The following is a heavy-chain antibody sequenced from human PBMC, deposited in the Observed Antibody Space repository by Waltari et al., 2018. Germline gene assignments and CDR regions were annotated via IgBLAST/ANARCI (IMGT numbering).Heavy chain of an antibody. CDR2: IRCDGPTA. J-gene: IGHJ3*02. Sequence: QVQLVESGGGVVQPGGSLRPSWGASGCTFIHFAMPGVRQTPARGLEWVALIRCDGPTAYYADSVTGRFTISRDNYESRCYLQMNSLRPEDTGVYYCVKDGDYSLPAYDAFDIWGPGTMVSVSS. V-gene: IGHV3-30*02. D-gene: IGHD4-17*01. CDR1: GCTFIHFA. CDR3: VKDGDYSLPAYDAFDI.